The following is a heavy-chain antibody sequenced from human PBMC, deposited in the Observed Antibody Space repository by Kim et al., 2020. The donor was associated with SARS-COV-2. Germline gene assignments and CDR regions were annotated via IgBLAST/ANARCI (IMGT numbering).Heavy chain of an antibody. Sequence: ASVKVSCKTSGYTFSSFGISWVRQAPGQGLEWMGWISAYTDNTNYPQKLQGRVTLTTDTSTSTAYMELRSLRSDDTAVYYCARHRYSGSSFDYWGQGTPV. CDR2: ISAYTDNT. D-gene: IGHD1-26*01. V-gene: IGHV1-18*01. J-gene: IGHJ4*02. CDR3: ARHRYSGSSFDY. CDR1: GYTFSSFG.